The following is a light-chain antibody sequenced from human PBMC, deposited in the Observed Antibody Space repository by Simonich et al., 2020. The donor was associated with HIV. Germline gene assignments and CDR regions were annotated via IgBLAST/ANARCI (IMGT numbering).Light chain of an antibody. J-gene: IGKJ1*01. CDR3: QQYYSTPRT. CDR1: QSVLYSSNNKNY. CDR2: WTS. Sequence: DIVMTQSPDSLAVSLGARATINCKSSQSVLYSSNNKNYLAWYQQKPRQPPRLLIYWTSTRESGVPDRFGGSGSVTDFTLTISSLQAEDVAVYYCQQYYSTPRTFGQGTKVEIK. V-gene: IGKV4-1*01.